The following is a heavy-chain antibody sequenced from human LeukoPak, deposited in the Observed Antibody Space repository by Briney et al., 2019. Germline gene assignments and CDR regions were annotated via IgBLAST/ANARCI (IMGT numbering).Heavy chain of an antibody. D-gene: IGHD4-11*01. CDR2: IYYSGST. CDR1: GDSISSDGYA. V-gene: IGHV4-30-4*07. Sequence: SETLSLTCAVSGDSISSDGYAWNWIRQPPGKGLEWIGYIYYSGSTYFNPSLKSRVTMSVDTSKNQFSLKLSSVTAADTAVYYCARGLGPSNWFDPWGQGTLVTVSS. CDR3: ARGLGPSNWFDP. J-gene: IGHJ5*02.